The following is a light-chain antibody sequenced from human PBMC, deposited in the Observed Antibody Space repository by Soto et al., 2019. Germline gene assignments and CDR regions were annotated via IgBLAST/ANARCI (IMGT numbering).Light chain of an antibody. CDR2: AAS. CDR3: QQTYNSSPYT. CDR1: QTIGKN. V-gene: IGKV1-39*01. Sequence: DIQMTQSPSSLSASVGDRVTITCRASQTIGKNLNWYQQEPGKAPKLLIYAASTLQSGVPSRFIGSGSGTDFTLIISGLQSEDFAIYFCQQTYNSSPYTFGQGTKLEIK. J-gene: IGKJ2*01.